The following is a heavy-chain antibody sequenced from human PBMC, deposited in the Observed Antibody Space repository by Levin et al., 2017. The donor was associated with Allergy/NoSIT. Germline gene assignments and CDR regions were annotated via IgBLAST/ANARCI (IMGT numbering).Heavy chain of an antibody. Sequence: HAGGSLRLSCAASGFTFRNHWLNWVRQAPGKGLEWVANIKQDGTENYSVDSVKGRFTISRDNAENSLYLQMNSLRPEDTAVYYCARGRGPSRVSGSLFDYWGQGTLVTVSS. CDR1: GFTFRNHW. J-gene: IGHJ4*02. CDR2: IKQDGTEN. D-gene: IGHD6-19*01. V-gene: IGHV3-7*01. CDR3: ARGRGPSRVSGSLFDY.